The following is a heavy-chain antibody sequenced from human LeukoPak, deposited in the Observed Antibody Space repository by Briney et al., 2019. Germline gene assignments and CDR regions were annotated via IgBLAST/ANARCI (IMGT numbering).Heavy chain of an antibody. CDR3: ARGGIVVVPAAPNNWFDP. Sequence: GGSLRLSCAASGFTFSSYSMNWVRQAPGKGLEWVSSISSSSRYIYYADSVKGRFTISRDNAKNSLYLQMNSLRAEDTAVYYCARGGIVVVPAAPNNWFDPWGQGTLVTVSS. J-gene: IGHJ5*02. CDR2: ISSSSRYI. CDR1: GFTFSSYS. D-gene: IGHD2-2*01. V-gene: IGHV3-21*01.